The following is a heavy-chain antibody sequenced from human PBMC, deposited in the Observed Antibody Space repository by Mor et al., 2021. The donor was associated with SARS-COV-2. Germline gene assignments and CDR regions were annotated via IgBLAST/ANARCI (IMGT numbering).Heavy chain of an antibody. V-gene: IGHV3-7*01. CDR3: AREQYCGGDCSSV. J-gene: IGHJ4*02. D-gene: IGHD2-21*02. Sequence: VDSVKGRFTISRDNDKKSLYLQMNSLRAEDTALYYCAREQYCGGDCSSVWGQGTLV.